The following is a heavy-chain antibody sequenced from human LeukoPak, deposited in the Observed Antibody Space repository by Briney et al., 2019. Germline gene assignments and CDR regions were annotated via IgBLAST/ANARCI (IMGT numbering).Heavy chain of an antibody. CDR1: GFTFNTYA. D-gene: IGHD4-11*01. V-gene: IGHV3-23*01. Sequence: HPGGSLRLSCAASGFTFNTYAMSWVRQTPEKGLEWVSSITGTGGTTYYADSVKGRFTMSRDNSKNTLYLHLSSLRAADTAVYYCVKEGNYYDFEYWGQGTLVTVSS. CDR3: VKEGNYYDFEY. J-gene: IGHJ4*02. CDR2: ITGTGGTT.